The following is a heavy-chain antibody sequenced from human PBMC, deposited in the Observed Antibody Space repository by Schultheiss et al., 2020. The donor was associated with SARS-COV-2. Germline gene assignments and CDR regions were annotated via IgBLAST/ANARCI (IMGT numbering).Heavy chain of an antibody. CDR1: GGSISSGDYY. CDR3: ARGAAVAVTGWFDP. V-gene: IGHV4-61*02. Sequence: SQTLSLTCTVSGGSISSGDYYWSWIRQPPGKGLEWIGRIYTSGSTYYNPSLKSRVTISVDTSKNQFSLKLSSVTAADTAVYYCARGAAVAVTGWFDPWGQGTLVTVSS. D-gene: IGHD6-19*01. J-gene: IGHJ5*02. CDR2: IYTSGST.